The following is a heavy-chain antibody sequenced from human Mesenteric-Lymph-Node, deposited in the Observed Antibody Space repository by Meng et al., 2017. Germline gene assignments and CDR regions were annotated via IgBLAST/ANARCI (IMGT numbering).Heavy chain of an antibody. CDR2: TYYRSKWFI. CDR3: ARDPPGILSVFDV. Sequence: LRLSCAISGDSVSSKTATWNWIRQSPSRGLEWLGRTYYRSKWFIDYSESVKSRIVVNPDTSKNQFSLQLNSVTPEDTAVYYCARDPPGILSVFDVWGQGTLVTVSS. D-gene: IGHD1-26*01. J-gene: IGHJ3*01. V-gene: IGHV6-1*01. CDR1: GDSVSSKTAT.